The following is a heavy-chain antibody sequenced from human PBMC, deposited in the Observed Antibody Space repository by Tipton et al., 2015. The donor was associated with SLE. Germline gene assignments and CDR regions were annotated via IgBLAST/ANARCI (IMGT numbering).Heavy chain of an antibody. CDR1: GGSFSGYY. V-gene: IGHV4-34*01. CDR2: INHSGST. D-gene: IGHD1-7*01. Sequence: GSLRLSCAVYGGSFSGYYWSWIRQPPGKGLEWIGEINHSGSTNYNPSLKSRVTISVDTSKNQFSLKLSSVTAADTAVYYCARAKTGTTYYYYYYGMDVWGQGTTVTVSS. CDR3: ARAKTGTTYYYYYYGMDV. J-gene: IGHJ6*02.